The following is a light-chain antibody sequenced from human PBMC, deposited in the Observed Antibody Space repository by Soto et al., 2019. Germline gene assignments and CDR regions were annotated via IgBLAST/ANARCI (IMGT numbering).Light chain of an antibody. V-gene: IGLV2-14*03. Sequence: QSALTQPASVSGSPGQSITISCTGSSSKVGDFNFVSWIQHHPGKAPKLIIYDVNNRPSGVSNRLSGSKSGNTASLTISGLQAEDEDVYYCSSYTTNSLHLFGGGTKLTVL. J-gene: IGLJ2*01. CDR1: SSKVGDFNF. CDR3: SSYTTNSLHL. CDR2: DVN.